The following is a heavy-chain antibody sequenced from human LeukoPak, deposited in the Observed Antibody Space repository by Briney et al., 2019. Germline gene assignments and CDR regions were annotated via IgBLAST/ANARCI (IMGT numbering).Heavy chain of an antibody. Sequence: SETLSLTCAVYGGSFSGYYWSWIRQPPGKGLEWIGQITYGGKTKYNPSLKSRVTISIDTSKNQVSLKLSSVTAADTAVYYCATHSSGWYGDAFDIWGQGTMVTVSS. CDR1: GGSFSGYY. CDR2: ITYGGKT. CDR3: ATHSSGWYGDAFDI. D-gene: IGHD6-19*01. J-gene: IGHJ3*02. V-gene: IGHV4-34*01.